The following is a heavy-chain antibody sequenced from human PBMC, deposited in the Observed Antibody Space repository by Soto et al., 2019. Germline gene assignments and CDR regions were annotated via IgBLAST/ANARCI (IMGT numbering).Heavy chain of an antibody. CDR3: ASKGRYCTNGVCYFFYYYGMGV. V-gene: IGHV1-69*01. D-gene: IGHD2-8*01. J-gene: IGHJ6*02. CDR1: GGTFSSYA. CDR2: IIPIFGTA. Sequence: QVQLVQSGAEVKKPGSSVKVSCKASGGTFSSYAISWVRQAPGQGLEWMGGIIPIFGTANYAQKFQGRVTITADESTSTAYMELSSLRSEDTAVYYCASKGRYCTNGVCYFFYYYGMGVWGQGTTVTVSS.